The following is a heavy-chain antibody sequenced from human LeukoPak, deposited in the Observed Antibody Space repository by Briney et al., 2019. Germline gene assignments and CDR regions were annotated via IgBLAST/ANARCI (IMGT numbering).Heavy chain of an antibody. Sequence: PSETLSLTCTVSGGSISSSSYYWGWIRQPPGKGLEWIGSIYYSGSTYYNPSLKSRVTISVDTSKNQFSLKLSSVTAADTAVYYCVRSYYGSGNFDLWGQGTLVTVSS. V-gene: IGHV4-39*07. CDR3: VRSYYGSGNFDL. J-gene: IGHJ4*02. D-gene: IGHD3-10*01. CDR2: IYYSGST. CDR1: GGSISSSSYY.